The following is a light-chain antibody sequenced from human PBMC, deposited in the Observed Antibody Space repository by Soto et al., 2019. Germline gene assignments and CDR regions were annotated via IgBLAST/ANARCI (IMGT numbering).Light chain of an antibody. J-gene: IGKJ4*01. V-gene: IGKV3-20*01. CDR1: QSVSTNY. CDR2: GAS. CDR3: HQYGSSPFT. Sequence: EIVLTQSSGTLSLSPGERATLSCRASQSVSTNYLAWYQQKPGQAPRLLIYGASSRATGIPDRFSGGGSGTDFTLTISRLEPEDFAVYYCHQYGSSPFTFGGGTKVEIK.